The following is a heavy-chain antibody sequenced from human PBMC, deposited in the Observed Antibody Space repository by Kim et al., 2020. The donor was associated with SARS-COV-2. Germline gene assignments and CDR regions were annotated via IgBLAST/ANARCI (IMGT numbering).Heavy chain of an antibody. J-gene: IGHJ5*02. D-gene: IGHD3-16*01. CDR3: ARGRLIGGFDP. Sequence: GGSLRLSCAASGFTFSSYDMHWVRQATGEGLEWVWGITSAGDTYYPDYVKGLFVISTENAKNSLYLQINSLRAADTAVYYCARGRLIGGFDPWGQGTLVTVSS. CDR2: ITSAGDT. V-gene: IGHV3-13*01. CDR1: GFTFSSYD.